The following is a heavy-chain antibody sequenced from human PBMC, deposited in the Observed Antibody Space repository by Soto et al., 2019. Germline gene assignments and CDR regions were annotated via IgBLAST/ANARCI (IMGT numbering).Heavy chain of an antibody. V-gene: IGHV4-34*01. CDR3: ARRDPIVVVPAAPGRAFEI. CDR2: INHSGST. J-gene: IGHJ3*02. CDR1: GGSFSGYY. Sequence: QVQLQQWGAGLLKPSETLSLTCAVYGGSFSGYYWSWIRQPPGKGLEWIGEINHSGSTNYNPSLKSRVTISVDTSKNQFSLKLSSVTAADTAVYYCARRDPIVVVPAAPGRAFEIWGQGTMVTVSS. D-gene: IGHD2-2*01.